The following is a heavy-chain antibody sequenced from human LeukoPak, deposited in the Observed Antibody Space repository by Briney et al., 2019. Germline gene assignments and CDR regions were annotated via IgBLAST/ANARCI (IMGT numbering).Heavy chain of an antibody. CDR1: GFTFSSYS. CDR3: ARSLTAAAGNLGY. J-gene: IGHJ4*02. D-gene: IGHD6-13*01. V-gene: IGHV3-21*01. CDR2: ISSTTSYI. Sequence: PGGSLRLPCAASGFTFSSYSMNWVRQAPGKGLAWVSSISSTTSYINYADSVRGRFTISRDNAKNSLYLQMNSLRAEDTAVYYCARSLTAAAGNLGYWGQGTLITVFS.